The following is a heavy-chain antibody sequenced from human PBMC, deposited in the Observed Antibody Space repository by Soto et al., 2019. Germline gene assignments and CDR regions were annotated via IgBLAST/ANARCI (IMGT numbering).Heavy chain of an antibody. D-gene: IGHD1-1*01. V-gene: IGHV4-34*01. CDR2: INHSGST. CDR1: GGSFSGYY. CDR3: ARVPKLENYYYGMDV. Sequence: SETLSLTCAVYGGSFSGYYWSWIRQPPGKGLEWIGEINHSGSTNYNPSLKSRVTISVDKSKNQFSLKLSSVTAADTAVYYCARVPKLENYYYGMDVWGQGTTVTVSS. J-gene: IGHJ6*02.